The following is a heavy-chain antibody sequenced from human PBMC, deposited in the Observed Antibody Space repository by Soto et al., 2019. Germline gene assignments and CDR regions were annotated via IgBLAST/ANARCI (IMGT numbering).Heavy chain of an antibody. Sequence: QLQLQESGPGLVKPSETLSLTCTVSGGSISSSSYYWGWIRQPPGKGLEWIGSIYYSGSTYYNPSIKSRITISVDTSKTQFSLKLSSVTAADTAVYYCARVPDSYGYPYYFDYWGQGTLVTVSS. CDR3: ARVPDSYGYPYYFDY. CDR2: IYYSGST. V-gene: IGHV4-39*01. J-gene: IGHJ4*02. D-gene: IGHD5-18*01. CDR1: GGSISSSSYY.